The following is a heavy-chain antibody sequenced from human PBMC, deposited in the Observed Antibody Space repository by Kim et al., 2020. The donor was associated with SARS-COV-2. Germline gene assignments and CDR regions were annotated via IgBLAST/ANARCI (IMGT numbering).Heavy chain of an antibody. J-gene: IGHJ6*01. CDR3: AKDSGSGGYVFSFYYYG. CDR1: GFTFSSYA. V-gene: IGHV3-23*03. CDR2: IYSGGSST. D-gene: IGHD3-10*01. Sequence: GGSLRLSCAASGFTFSSYAMSWVRQAPGKGLEWVSVIYSGGSSTYYADSVKGRFTISRDNSKSTLYLQMNSLRAEDTAVYYCAKDSGSGGYVFSFYYYG.